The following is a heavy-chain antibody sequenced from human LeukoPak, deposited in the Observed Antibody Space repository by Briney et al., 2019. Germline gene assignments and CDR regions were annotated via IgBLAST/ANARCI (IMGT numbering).Heavy chain of an antibody. V-gene: IGHV1-46*01. CDR2: IYPRDGST. Sequence: AASVKVSCKASGYTFSNNYLDWVRQAPGQALEWMGMIYPRDGSTSYAQNFQGRVTVTRDTSTTTVHMELRGLRSEDTAVYYCARDQEGFDYWGQGTVVTVSS. CDR1: GYTFSNNY. J-gene: IGHJ4*02. CDR3: ARDQEGFDY.